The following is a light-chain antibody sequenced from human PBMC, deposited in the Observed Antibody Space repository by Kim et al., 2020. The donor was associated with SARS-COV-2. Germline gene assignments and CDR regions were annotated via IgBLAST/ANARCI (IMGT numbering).Light chain of an antibody. CDR1: QDIRND. V-gene: IGKV1-17*01. Sequence: AAVGDRVTITWRASQDIRNDLGWYQQNPGRAPKLLIYGASSLQSGVPSRFSGSGSGTEFTLTISSLQPEDFATYFCLQHNTYPITFGRGTRLEIK. CDR3: LQHNTYPIT. CDR2: GAS. J-gene: IGKJ5*01.